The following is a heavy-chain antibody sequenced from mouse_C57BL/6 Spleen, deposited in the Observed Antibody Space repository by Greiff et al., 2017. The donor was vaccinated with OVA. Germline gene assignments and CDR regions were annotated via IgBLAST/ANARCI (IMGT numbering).Heavy chain of an antibody. CDR3: AREGYYGSYYAMDY. CDR1: GYTLTSYW. J-gene: IGHJ4*01. Sequence: QVQLQQPGAELVRPGTSVKLSCKASGYTLTSYWMHWVKQRPGQGLEWIGVIDPSDSYTNYNQKFKGKATLTVDTSSSTAYMQLSSLTSEDSAVYYCAREGYYGSYYAMDYWGQGTSVTVSS. CDR2: IDPSDSYT. V-gene: IGHV1-59*01. D-gene: IGHD1-1*01.